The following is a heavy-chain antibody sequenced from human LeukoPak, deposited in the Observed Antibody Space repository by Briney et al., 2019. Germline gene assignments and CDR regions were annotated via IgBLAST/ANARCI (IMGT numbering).Heavy chain of an antibody. CDR2: INPNSGGT. CDR1: GYTFTGYY. Sequence: ASVKVSCKASGYTFTGYYMHWVRQAPGQGLEWMGRINPNSGGTNYAQKFQGRVTMTRDTSISTAYMELSRLRSDDTAVYYCASVGARGSGSYFYWGQGTLVTVSS. V-gene: IGHV1-2*06. CDR3: ASVGARGSGSYFY. J-gene: IGHJ4*02. D-gene: IGHD3-10*01.